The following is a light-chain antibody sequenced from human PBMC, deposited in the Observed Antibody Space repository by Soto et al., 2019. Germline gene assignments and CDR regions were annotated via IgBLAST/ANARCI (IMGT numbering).Light chain of an antibody. Sequence: EIVLTQSPGTLSLSPGERATLSCRASQSVSSSYLAWYQQKPGQAPRLLIYGASSRATGIPDRFSCSGSGTDFNLTISRLEPEDFSVYYCQQYGSSRFTFGPGTKVDIK. CDR2: GAS. CDR1: QSVSSSY. CDR3: QQYGSSRFT. V-gene: IGKV3-20*01. J-gene: IGKJ3*01.